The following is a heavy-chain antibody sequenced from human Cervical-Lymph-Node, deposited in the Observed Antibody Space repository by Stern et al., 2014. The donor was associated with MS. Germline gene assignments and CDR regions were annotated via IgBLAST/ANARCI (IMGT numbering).Heavy chain of an antibody. CDR2: IKPRTDGATT. V-gene: IGHV3-15*01. J-gene: IGHJ5*02. Sequence: EVQLVESGGGLVKPGGSLRLSCAASGFIFSKAWMTWVRQAPGQGLEWVGRIKPRTDGATTNYSTPVQGRFTISRDDSKDTLFLHMNSLKTEDTAVYYCTTDEVANFAHWGQGILVTVSS. CDR3: TTDEVANFAH. CDR1: GFIFSKAW.